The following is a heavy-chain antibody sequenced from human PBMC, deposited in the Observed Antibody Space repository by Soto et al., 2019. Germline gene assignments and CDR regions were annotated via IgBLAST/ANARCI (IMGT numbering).Heavy chain of an antibody. CDR1: GYTFTSYG. Sequence: ASVNVSCKASGYTFTSYGISWVRQAPGQGLEWMGWISAYNGNTNYAQKLQGRVTMTTDTSTSTAYMELRSLRSDDTAVYYCARARGITTFLSELDPWGQGTLVTVSS. V-gene: IGHV1-18*01. CDR3: ARARGITTFLSELDP. J-gene: IGHJ5*02. D-gene: IGHD3-10*01. CDR2: ISAYNGNT.